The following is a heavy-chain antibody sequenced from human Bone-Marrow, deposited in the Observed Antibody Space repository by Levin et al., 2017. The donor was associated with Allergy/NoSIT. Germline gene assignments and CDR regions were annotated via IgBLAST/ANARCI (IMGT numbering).Heavy chain of an antibody. D-gene: IGHD3-16*01. CDR1: GHTFTGYT. J-gene: IGHJ6*03. Sequence: PGASVKVSCKASGHTFTGYTIHWVRQAPGQGLEWMGRINPNSGGTNYAQKFQGRVTMTSDTSISTAYMELSRLSSGDTALYYCARGDHYYSYMDVWGKGTTVTVSS. CDR3: ARGDHYYSYMDV. CDR2: INPNSGGT. V-gene: IGHV1-2*06.